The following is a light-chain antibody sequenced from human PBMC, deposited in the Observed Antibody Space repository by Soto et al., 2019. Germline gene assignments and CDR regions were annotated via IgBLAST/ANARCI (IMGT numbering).Light chain of an antibody. Sequence: DLQMTQSPSSLSASVGDRVTITCQASQDISNYLNWYQQKPGKAPKLLIYDASNLETGVPSRFSGSGSGTDFTFTISSLQPEDIATYYYQQYDNLLTFGGGTKVEIK. CDR3: QQYDNLLT. J-gene: IGKJ4*01. CDR2: DAS. CDR1: QDISNY. V-gene: IGKV1-33*01.